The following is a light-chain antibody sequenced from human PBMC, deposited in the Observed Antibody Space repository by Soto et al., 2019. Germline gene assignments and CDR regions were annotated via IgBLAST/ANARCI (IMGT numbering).Light chain of an antibody. CDR1: HSVEFY. CDR2: GAS. Sequence: EIVMTQSPGTLSVSPGESATLSCRANHSVEFYLAWYQHKPGQAPRLLIYGASNRATGVPARFSGSGSGTEFTLTISNVQSEDCAIYYCQHYNNWPRWTFGQGTKVDIK. CDR3: QHYNNWPRWT. V-gene: IGKV3-15*01. J-gene: IGKJ1*01.